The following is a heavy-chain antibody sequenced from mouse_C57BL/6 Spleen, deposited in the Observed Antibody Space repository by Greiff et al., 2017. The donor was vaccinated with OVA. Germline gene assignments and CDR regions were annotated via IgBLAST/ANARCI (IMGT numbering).Heavy chain of an antibody. CDR1: GYAFTNYL. CDR3: ARRTTVVATDAMDY. J-gene: IGHJ4*01. Sequence: VQLQQSGAELVRPGTSVTVSCKASGYAFTNYLIEWVKQRPGQGLEWIGVINPGSGGTNYNEKFKGKATLTADKSSSTAYMQLSSLTSEDSAVYFCARRTTVVATDAMDYWGQGTSVTVSS. CDR2: INPGSGGT. D-gene: IGHD1-1*01. V-gene: IGHV1-54*01.